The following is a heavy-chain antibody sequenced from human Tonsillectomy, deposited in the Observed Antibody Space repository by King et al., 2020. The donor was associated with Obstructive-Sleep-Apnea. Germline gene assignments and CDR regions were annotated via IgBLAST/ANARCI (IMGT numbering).Heavy chain of an antibody. J-gene: IGHJ4*02. CDR3: ARRSFDRTGYYLDY. CDR2: IYNSGST. CDR1: GGSISNYY. V-gene: IGHV4-59*08. Sequence: HVQLQESGPGLVRPSETLSLTCTVSGGSISNYYWSWIRQPPGKGLEWIGYIYNSGSTNYNPSLKSRVTISVDTSKNQFSLKLSSVPAADTAVYYCARRSFDRTGYYLDYWGQGTLVTVSS. D-gene: IGHD3/OR15-3a*01.